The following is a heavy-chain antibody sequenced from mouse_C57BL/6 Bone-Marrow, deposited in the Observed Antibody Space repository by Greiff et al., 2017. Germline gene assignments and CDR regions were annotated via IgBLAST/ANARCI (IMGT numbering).Heavy chain of an antibody. Sequence: VKLMESGPELVKPGASVKISCKASGYAFSSSWMNWVKQRPGKGLEWIGRIYPGDGDTNYNGKFKGKATLTADKSSSTAYMQLSSLTSEDSAVYFCARRGLLTAWFAYWGQGTLV. CDR1: GYAFSSSW. CDR2: IYPGDGDT. V-gene: IGHV1-82*01. J-gene: IGHJ3*01. D-gene: IGHD2-3*01. CDR3: ARRGLLTAWFAY.